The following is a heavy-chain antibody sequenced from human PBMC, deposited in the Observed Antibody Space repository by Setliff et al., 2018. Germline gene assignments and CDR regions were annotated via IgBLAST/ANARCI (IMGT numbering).Heavy chain of an antibody. Sequence: SETLRLSCTASGLTFSDHDMDWVRQPPGKGLEWIGSIYYSGSTYYSPSLKRRVTISVDTSSNQFSLNLNSVTAADTAVYYCARHKVIKKEFIRLTWFDPWGQGTPVTVSS. D-gene: IGHD3-10*01. J-gene: IGHJ5*02. V-gene: IGHV4-39*01. CDR3: ARHKVIKKEFIRLTWFDP. CDR1: GLTFSDHD. CDR2: IYYSGST.